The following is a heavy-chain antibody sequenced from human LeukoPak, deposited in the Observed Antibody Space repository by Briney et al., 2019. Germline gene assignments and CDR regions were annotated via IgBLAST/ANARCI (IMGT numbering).Heavy chain of an antibody. D-gene: IGHD3-3*01. J-gene: IGHJ5*02. CDR3: ARHFAKNLDP. Sequence: GESLKISCEGSGYRFTSYWIGWVRQVPGRGLECMGIIYPGDSDTRYSPSFQGQVTISADKSISTAYLQWSSLKASDTAMYYCARHFAKNLDPWGQGTLVTVSP. CDR1: GYRFTSYW. V-gene: IGHV5-51*01. CDR2: IYPGDSDT.